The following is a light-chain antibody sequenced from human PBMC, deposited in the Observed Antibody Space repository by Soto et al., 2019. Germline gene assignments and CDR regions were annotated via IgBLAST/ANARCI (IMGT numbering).Light chain of an antibody. CDR1: QSVSSSY. J-gene: IGKJ2*01. CDR3: QHYDSSPPKYT. CDR2: DAF. Sequence: EIVLTQSPGTLSMSPGEKATLSCRASQSVSSSYLAWYQQKPGQAPRLVMYDAFSRATDIPDRFSGSGSETDFTLTISRLEPEDFAVYYCQHYDSSPPKYTFGQGTELEI. V-gene: IGKV3-20*01.